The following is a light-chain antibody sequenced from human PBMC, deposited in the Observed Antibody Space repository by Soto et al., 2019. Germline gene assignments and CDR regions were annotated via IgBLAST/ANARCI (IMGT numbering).Light chain of an antibody. CDR1: HDVSRN. Sequence: DIQMTQSPSSLSASVGDRVTIACQSSHDVSRNLNWFQQKPGEAPKLLIYDASNLERGVPSRFSGSGSGTYFTLTISSLQPEDVATYYCQQYNSMLSFGGGTEVEIK. CDR3: QQYNSMLS. CDR2: DAS. J-gene: IGKJ4*01. V-gene: IGKV1-33*01.